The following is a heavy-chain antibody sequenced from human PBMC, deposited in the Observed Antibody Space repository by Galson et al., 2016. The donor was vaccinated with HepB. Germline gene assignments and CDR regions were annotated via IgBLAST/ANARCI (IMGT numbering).Heavy chain of an antibody. V-gene: IGHV3-15*01. Sequence: SLRPSCAASGFTFTDVWMSWVRQAAGNGLEWVGRIRGRLHGGTTDYAAPVKGRFPISRDDSQTTLYLQMDSLKTEDTSVYYCVREPHFDYWCRGTLATVSS. CDR1: GFTFTDVW. CDR3: VREPHFDY. CDR2: IRGRLHGGTT. J-gene: IGHJ4*02.